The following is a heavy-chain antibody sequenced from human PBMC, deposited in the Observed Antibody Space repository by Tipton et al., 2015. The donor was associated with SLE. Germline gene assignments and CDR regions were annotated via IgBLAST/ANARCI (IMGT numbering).Heavy chain of an antibody. Sequence: GSLRLSCAASGFTFSSYEMSWVRQAPGKGLEWVSHSCSSGTYIYYADSVKGRFTISRDNTKKSLYLQMNSLRAEDTAVYYCARVRVDTAMGVFDFWGQGTLVTVSS. D-gene: IGHD5-18*01. J-gene: IGHJ4*02. V-gene: IGHV3-21*03. CDR3: ARVRVDTAMGVFDF. CDR1: GFTFSSYE. CDR2: SCSSGTYI.